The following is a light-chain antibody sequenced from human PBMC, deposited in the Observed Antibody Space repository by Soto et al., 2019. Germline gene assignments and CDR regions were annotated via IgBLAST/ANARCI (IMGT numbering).Light chain of an antibody. CDR1: QSVSSIY. Sequence: EIVLTQSPGTVSLSPGERATLSCRASQSVSSIYLAWYQKKPGQAPRLLIYGASTRATGIPARFSGSGSGTEFTLTINSLQSEDFAVYYCQQYNNWPRTFGQGTKVDIK. CDR2: GAS. V-gene: IGKV3-15*01. CDR3: QQYNNWPRT. J-gene: IGKJ1*01.